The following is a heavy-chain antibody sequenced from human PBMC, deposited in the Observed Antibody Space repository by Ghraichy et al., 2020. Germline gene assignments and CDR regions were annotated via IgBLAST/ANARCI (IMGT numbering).Heavy chain of an antibody. CDR3: VRSYKDGLRHFDY. J-gene: IGHJ4*02. Sequence: LTCAASGFSFTDYWMHWVRQTPGRGLEWVSHLNIDGTTLNYADSVKGRFTISRDNAKNTMYLQMISLTVEDTAVYYCVRSYKDGLRHFDYWGQGTLVTVSS. CDR1: GFSFTDYW. V-gene: IGHV3-74*01. CDR2: LNIDGTTL. D-gene: IGHD1-14*01.